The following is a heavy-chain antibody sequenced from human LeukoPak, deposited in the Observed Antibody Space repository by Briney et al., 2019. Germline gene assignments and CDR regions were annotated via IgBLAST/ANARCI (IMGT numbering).Heavy chain of an antibody. V-gene: IGHV3-30-3*01. CDR3: ARGYSSTWYFLFDY. J-gene: IGHJ4*01. D-gene: IGHD6-13*01. Sequence: PGRSLRLSCAASGFTFSTFNMHWVRQAPGKGLEWVAVISYDGSNKYYADSVKGRFSISRDNSKSTLYLQVNSLRAEDTAVYYCARGYSSTWYFLFDYWGHGTLVTFSS. CDR2: ISYDGSNK. CDR1: GFTFSTFN.